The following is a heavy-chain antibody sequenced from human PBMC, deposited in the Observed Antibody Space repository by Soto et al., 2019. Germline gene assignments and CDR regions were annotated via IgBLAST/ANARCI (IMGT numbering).Heavy chain of an antibody. V-gene: IGHV4-59*01. CDR2: IYYSGIA. CDR3: ARGDSSTWYWAYFDH. J-gene: IGHJ4*02. D-gene: IGHD6-13*01. Sequence: PSETLSLTCTVSGGSISTYYWSWIRQPLGKGLEWTGYIYYSGIANYNPSLKSRVTISVDTSKNQFSLKLSSVTAADTAVYYCARGDSSTWYWAYFDHRGQGAL. CDR1: GGSISTYY.